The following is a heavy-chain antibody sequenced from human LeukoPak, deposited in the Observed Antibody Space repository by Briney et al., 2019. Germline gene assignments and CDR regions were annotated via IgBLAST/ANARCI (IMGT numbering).Heavy chain of an antibody. J-gene: IGHJ4*02. D-gene: IGHD1-14*01. CDR3: ARRTDY. V-gene: IGHV4-4*07. CDR1: GGSMNNYY. Sequence: SETLSLNCTVSGGSMNNYYWNWIRQPAGKGLEWIGHIYSSGSTNYNPSLKSRVTMSIDTSKNQFFLELSSVTAADTAVYYGARRTDYWGQGTLVTVSS. CDR2: IYSSGST.